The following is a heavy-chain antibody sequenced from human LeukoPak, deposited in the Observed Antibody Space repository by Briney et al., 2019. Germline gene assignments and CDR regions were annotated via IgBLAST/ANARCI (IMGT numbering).Heavy chain of an antibody. CDR1: GFTFNIYS. Sequence: PGGSLRLSCAASGFTFNIYSMNWVRQAPGKGLEWVSSISSNSNYIFYADSVKGRFTISRDNAKNSLYLQMNSLRAEDTAVYYCAELGITMIGGVWGKGTTVTISS. CDR3: AELGITMIGGV. D-gene: IGHD3-10*02. V-gene: IGHV3-21*01. J-gene: IGHJ6*04. CDR2: ISSNSNYI.